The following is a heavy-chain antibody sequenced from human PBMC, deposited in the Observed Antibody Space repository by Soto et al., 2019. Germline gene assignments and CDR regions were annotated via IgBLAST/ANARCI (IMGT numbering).Heavy chain of an antibody. V-gene: IGHV3-43*01. D-gene: IGHD2-2*02. CDR3: AKDTRYCSSTSCYTFDY. CDR2: ISWDGGST. CDR1: GFTFDDYT. J-gene: IGHJ4*02. Sequence: GSLRLSCAASGFTFDDYTMHWVRQAPGKGLEWVSLISWDGGSTYYADSVKGRFTISRDNSKNSLYLQMNSLRTEDTALYYCAKDTRYCSSTSCYTFDYWGQGTLVTVSS.